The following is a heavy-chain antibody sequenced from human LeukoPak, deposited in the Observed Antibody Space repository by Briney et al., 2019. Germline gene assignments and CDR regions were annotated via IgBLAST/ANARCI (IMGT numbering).Heavy chain of an antibody. CDR2: IKQDGSEK. V-gene: IGHV3-7*01. J-gene: IGHJ4*02. Sequence: GGSLRLSCAASGFTFNTYWMNWVRQAPGKGLEWVANIKQDGSEKYYVDSVKGRFTISRDNAKNSLYLQMNSLRAEDTAVYYCARSYYYDSSGYYYKERGYYFDYWGQGTLVTVSS. CDR3: ARSYYYDSSGYYYKERGYYFDY. D-gene: IGHD3-22*01. CDR1: GFTFNTYW.